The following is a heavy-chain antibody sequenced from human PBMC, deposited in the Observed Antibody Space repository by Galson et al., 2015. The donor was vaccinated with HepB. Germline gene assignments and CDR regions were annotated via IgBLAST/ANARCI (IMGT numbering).Heavy chain of an antibody. D-gene: IGHD4-23*01. CDR3: ARDNGNNSPNL. Sequence: SVKVSCKASGGTFSSYAISWVRQAPGQGLEWMGRIIPILGIANYAQKFQGRVTITADKSTSTAYREPGSLRSEDTAVDYCARDNGNNSPNLWGQGTLVTVSS. V-gene: IGHV1-69*04. CDR1: GGTFSSYA. CDR2: IIPILGIA. J-gene: IGHJ4*02.